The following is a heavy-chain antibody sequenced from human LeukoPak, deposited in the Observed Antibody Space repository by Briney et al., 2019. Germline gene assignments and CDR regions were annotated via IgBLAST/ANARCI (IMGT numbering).Heavy chain of an antibody. CDR1: GFTFSSYS. D-gene: IGHD6-19*01. V-gene: IGHV3-21*01. CDR3: ARDSSGWLDY. Sequence: GGPLRLSCAASGFTFSSYSMNWVRQAPGKGLEWVSSISSSSGYIYYADSVKGRFTISRDNAKNSLYLQMNSLRAEDTAVYYCARDSSGWLDYWGQGTLVTVSS. J-gene: IGHJ4*02. CDR2: ISSSSGYI.